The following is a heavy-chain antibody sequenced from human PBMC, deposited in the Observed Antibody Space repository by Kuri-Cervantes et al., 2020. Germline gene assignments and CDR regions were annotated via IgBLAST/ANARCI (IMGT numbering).Heavy chain of an antibody. J-gene: IGHJ5*02. Sequence: ASVKVSCKASGYTFTGYYMHWVRQATGQGLEWMGWMNPNSGNTGYAQKFQGWVTMTRDTSISTAYMELSRLRSDDTAVYYCAREVIAAAGMGFDPWGQGTLVTVSS. CDR1: GYTFTGYY. CDR3: AREVIAAAGMGFDP. V-gene: IGHV1-2*04. CDR2: MNPNSGNT. D-gene: IGHD6-13*01.